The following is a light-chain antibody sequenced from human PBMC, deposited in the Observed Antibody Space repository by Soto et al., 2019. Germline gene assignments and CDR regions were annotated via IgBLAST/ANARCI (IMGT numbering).Light chain of an antibody. CDR2: EVS. CDR3: SSYTSSSSYV. CDR1: SSDVGAYNY. J-gene: IGLJ1*01. V-gene: IGLV2-14*01. Sequence: QSVLTQPASVSGSPGQSITISCTGTSSDVGAYNYVSWYQQHPGKAPKLMIYEVSNRPSGASNRFSGSKSGNTASLTIFGLQAEDEADYYCSSYTSSSSYVFGTGTKVPS.